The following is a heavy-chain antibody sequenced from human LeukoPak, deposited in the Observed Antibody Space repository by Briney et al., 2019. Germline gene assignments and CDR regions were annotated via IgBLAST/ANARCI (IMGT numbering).Heavy chain of an antibody. J-gene: IGHJ4*02. CDR3: ARGGIGYCSSTSCYSDY. D-gene: IGHD2-2*01. V-gene: IGHV3-21*01. Sequence: PGGSLRLSCAASGFTFSSYTMNWVRQAPGKGLEWVSVKGRFTISRDNAKNSLYLQMNSLRAEDTAVYYCARGGIGYCSSTSCYSDYWGQGTLVTVSS. CDR1: GFTFSSYT.